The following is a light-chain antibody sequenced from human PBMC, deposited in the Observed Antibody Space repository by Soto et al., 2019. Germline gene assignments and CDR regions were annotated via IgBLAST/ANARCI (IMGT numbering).Light chain of an antibody. CDR1: QNFISYY. Sequence: PGERATLSCGAGQNFISYYLAWYQQKPGQPPRLLIYDASSRSTGIPDRFSGSGSGTDFTLTISRLEPEDFALYYGQHYGSSWTVGQGTKV. CDR3: QHYGSSWT. J-gene: IGKJ1*01. V-gene: IGKV3-20*01. CDR2: DAS.